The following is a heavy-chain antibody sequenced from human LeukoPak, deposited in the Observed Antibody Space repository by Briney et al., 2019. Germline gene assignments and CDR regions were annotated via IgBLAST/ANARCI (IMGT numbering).Heavy chain of an antibody. Sequence: ASVKVSCKASGYTFTGYYMHWVRQAPGQGLEWMGWINPNSGGTNYAQKLQGRVTMTTDTSTSTAYMELRSLRSDDTAVYYCARGHLAVVITRSHPVPLDYWGQGTLVTVSS. CDR3: ARGHLAVVITRSHPVPLDY. V-gene: IGHV1-2*02. D-gene: IGHD3-22*01. CDR1: GYTFTGYY. J-gene: IGHJ4*02. CDR2: INPNSGGT.